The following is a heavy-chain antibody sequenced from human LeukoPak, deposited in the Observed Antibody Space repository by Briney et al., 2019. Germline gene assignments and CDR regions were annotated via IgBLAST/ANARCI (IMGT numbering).Heavy chain of an antibody. CDR3: ARDVGAARRMYYYYMDV. Sequence: SVKVSCKASGGTFSSYTISWVRQAPGQGLEWMGRIIPIIGIANYAQKFQGRVTITADKSTSTAYMELRSLRSEDTAVYYCARDVGAARRMYYYYMDVGGKGTTVIVS. D-gene: IGHD6-6*01. CDR1: GGTFSSYT. J-gene: IGHJ6*03. CDR2: IIPIIGIA. V-gene: IGHV1-69*04.